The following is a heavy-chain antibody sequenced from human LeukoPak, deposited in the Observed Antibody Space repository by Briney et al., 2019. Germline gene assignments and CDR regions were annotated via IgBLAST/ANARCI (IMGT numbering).Heavy chain of an antibody. CDR2: ISSSSSYI. V-gene: IGHV3-21*01. Sequence: GGSLRLSCAASGFTFSTYSMNWVRQAPGKGLEWVSSISSSSSYIYYADSVKGRFTISRDNAKNSLYLEMNSLRAEDTAVYYCARGYCSSTSCYGYYYYGMDVWGQGTTVTVSS. CDR3: ARGYCSSTSCYGYYYYGMDV. CDR1: GFTFSTYS. D-gene: IGHD2-2*01. J-gene: IGHJ6*02.